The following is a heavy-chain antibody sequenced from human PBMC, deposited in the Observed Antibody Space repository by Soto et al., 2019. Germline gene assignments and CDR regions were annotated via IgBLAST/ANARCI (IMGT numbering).Heavy chain of an antibody. D-gene: IGHD3-3*01. CDR3: AKEQTARFKSIFDC. V-gene: IGHV1-69*08. Sequence: QVQLVQSGAEVKKPGSSVKLSCKASGVTFSSYNISWVRQAPGQGLEWMGRIIPILGIANYAQKDQGRVTITADKSTSTAYMKLSSLRSEDTDVYYCAKEQTARFKSIFDCWGQGTLVNVSS. J-gene: IGHJ4*02. CDR1: GVTFSSYN. CDR2: IIPILGIA.